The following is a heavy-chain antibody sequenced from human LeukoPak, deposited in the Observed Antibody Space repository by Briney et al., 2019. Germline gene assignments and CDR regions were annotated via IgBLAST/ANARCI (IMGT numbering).Heavy chain of an antibody. D-gene: IGHD4-17*01. V-gene: IGHV4-59*01. CDR3: AREATVTTKPRLVPYAFDI. Sequence: SETLSPTCTVSGGSISSYYWSWIRQPPGKGLEWIGYIYYSGSTNYNPSLKSRVTISVDTSKNQFSLKLSSVTAADTAVYYCAREATVTTKPRLVPYAFDIWGQGTMVTVSS. CDR1: GGSISSYY. CDR2: IYYSGST. J-gene: IGHJ3*02.